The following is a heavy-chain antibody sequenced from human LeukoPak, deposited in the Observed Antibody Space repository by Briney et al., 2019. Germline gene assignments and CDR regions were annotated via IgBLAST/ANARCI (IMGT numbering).Heavy chain of an antibody. J-gene: IGHJ4*02. CDR2: VKSKTDGGTT. Sequence: PGGSLRLSCAASGFTFSNAWMNWVRQAPGKGLEWVGRVKSKTDGGTTDYAAPVKGRFTISRDDSKTTLYLQMNNLKIEDTAVYYCTTDDGDYGGYWGQGTLVTVSS. CDR3: TTDDGDYGGY. CDR1: GFTFSNAW. D-gene: IGHD4-17*01. V-gene: IGHV3-15*07.